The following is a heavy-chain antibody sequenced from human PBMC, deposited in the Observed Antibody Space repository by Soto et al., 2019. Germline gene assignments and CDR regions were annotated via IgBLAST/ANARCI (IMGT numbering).Heavy chain of an antibody. CDR3: ATGRYCSSAACLAAE. CDR2: ISGSGGST. CDR1: GFTFSSSA. Sequence: EVQLLESGGGLVQPGGSLRLSCAASGFTFSSSAMLWVRQAPGTGLEWVSAISGSGGSTKYADSVKGRFTISRDNSKNTLFLQMNSLRAEDTALYYCATGRYCSSAACLAAEWGQGTLITVSS. D-gene: IGHD2-2*01. V-gene: IGHV3-23*05. J-gene: IGHJ4*02.